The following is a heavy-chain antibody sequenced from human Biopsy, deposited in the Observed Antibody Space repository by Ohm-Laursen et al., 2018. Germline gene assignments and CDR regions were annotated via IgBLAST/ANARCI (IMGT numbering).Heavy chain of an antibody. CDR1: GDPISDSY. CDR2: MFHGGST. V-gene: IGHV4-59*01. D-gene: IGHD1-7*01. CDR3: ARTIRNYELAYFDY. Sequence: GTLSLTCAVSGDPISDSYWSWIRQPPGKGLEWVASMFHGGSTNYNPSLKTRAIISVDTSKNQFSLKMTSVNAADTAVYYCARTIRNYELAYFDYWGRGTPVTVSS. J-gene: IGHJ4*02.